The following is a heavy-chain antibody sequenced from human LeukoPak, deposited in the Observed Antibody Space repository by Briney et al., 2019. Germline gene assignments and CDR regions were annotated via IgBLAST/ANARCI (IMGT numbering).Heavy chain of an antibody. V-gene: IGHV1-18*01. D-gene: IGHD1-26*01. CDR3: AREGSGSYYKHYYYMDV. Sequence: ASVKVSCKASGYTFTSYGISWVRQAPGQGLEWMGWISAYNGNTNYAQKLQGRVAMTTDTSTSTAYMELRSLRSDDTAVYYCAREGSGSYYKHYYYMDVWGKGTTVTISS. CDR1: GYTFTSYG. J-gene: IGHJ6*03. CDR2: ISAYNGNT.